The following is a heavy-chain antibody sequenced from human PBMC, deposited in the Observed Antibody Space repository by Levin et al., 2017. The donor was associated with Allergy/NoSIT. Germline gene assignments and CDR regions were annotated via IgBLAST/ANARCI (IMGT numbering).Heavy chain of an antibody. CDR1: GYSFTSYW. D-gene: IGHD5-18*01. CDR3: ARVSFYGYRPVYFDY. Sequence: HGESLKISCKGSGYSFTSYWIGWVRQMPGKGLEWMGIIYPGDSDTRYSPSFQGQVTISADKSISTAYLQWSSLKASDTAMYYCARVSFYGYRPVYFDYWGQGTLVTVSS. V-gene: IGHV5-51*01. CDR2: IYPGDSDT. J-gene: IGHJ4*02.